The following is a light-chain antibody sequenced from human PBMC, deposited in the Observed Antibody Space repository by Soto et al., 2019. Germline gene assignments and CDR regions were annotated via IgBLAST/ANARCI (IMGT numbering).Light chain of an antibody. V-gene: IGKV1-5*01. Sequence: DIQMTQSPPTLSASVGDRVTITCRASQSIRHYLAWYQQMPGKVPKLLIYGASTLQSGVPSRFSGSGSGTEFTLTISSLQPDDFGTYFCQHHNSYSQTFGQGTKVDIK. J-gene: IGKJ1*01. CDR2: GAS. CDR1: QSIRHY. CDR3: QHHNSYSQT.